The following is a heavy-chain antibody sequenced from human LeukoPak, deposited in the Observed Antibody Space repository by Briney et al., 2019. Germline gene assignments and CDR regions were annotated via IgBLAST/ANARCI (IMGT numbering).Heavy chain of an antibody. D-gene: IGHD6-6*01. CDR1: GGTFSSYA. CDR3: ARLPLRSIAVGYYGMGV. Sequence: PGSSVKVSCKASGGTFSSYAISWVRQAPGQGLEWMGGIIPIFGTANYAQKFQGRVTITADESTSTAYMELSSLRSEDTAVYYCARLPLRSIAVGYYGMGVWGQGTTVTVSS. V-gene: IGHV1-69*01. CDR2: IIPIFGTA. J-gene: IGHJ6*02.